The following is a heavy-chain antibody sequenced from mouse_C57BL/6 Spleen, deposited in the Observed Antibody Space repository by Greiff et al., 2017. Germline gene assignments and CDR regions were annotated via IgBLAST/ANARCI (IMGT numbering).Heavy chain of an antibody. CDR3: ARRVLREYYFDY. Sequence: VQLQQSGPELVKPGASVKISCKASGYTFTDYYMNWVKQSHGKSLEWIGDINPNNGGTSYNQKFKGKATLTVDKSSSTAYMELRSLTSEDSAVYYCARRVLREYYFDYWGQGTTLTVSS. CDR2: INPNNGGT. V-gene: IGHV1-26*01. D-gene: IGHD1-1*01. J-gene: IGHJ2*01. CDR1: GYTFTDYY.